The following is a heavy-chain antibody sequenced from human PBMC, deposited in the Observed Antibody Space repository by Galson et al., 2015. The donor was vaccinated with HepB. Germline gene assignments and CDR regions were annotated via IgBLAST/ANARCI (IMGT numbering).Heavy chain of an antibody. Sequence: SVKVSCKASGYTFTSYGISWVRQAPGQGLEWMGWISAYNGNTNYAQKLQGRVTMTTDTSTSTAYMELRSLRSDDTAVYYCARDRGRFLEWLLYEAFDIWGQGTMVTVSS. D-gene: IGHD3-3*01. CDR1: GYTFTSYG. J-gene: IGHJ3*02. CDR2: ISAYNGNT. V-gene: IGHV1-18*01. CDR3: ARDRGRFLEWLLYEAFDI.